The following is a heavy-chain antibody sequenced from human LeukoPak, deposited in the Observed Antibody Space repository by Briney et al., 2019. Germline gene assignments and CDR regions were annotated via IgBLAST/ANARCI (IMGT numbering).Heavy chain of an antibody. V-gene: IGHV4-39*01. CDR1: GGSISSSSYY. CDR3: ARSGDSGYYYYYMDV. D-gene: IGHD6-25*01. Sequence: PSETLSLTCTVSGGSISSSSYYWGWIRQPPGKGLEWIGSIYYSGSTYYNPSLKSRVTISVDTSKNQFSLKLSSVTAADTAVYYCARSGDSGYYYYYMDVWGKGTTVTVSS. CDR2: IYYSGST. J-gene: IGHJ6*03.